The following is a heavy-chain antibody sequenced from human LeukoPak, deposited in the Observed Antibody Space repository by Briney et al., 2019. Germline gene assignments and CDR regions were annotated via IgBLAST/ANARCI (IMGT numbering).Heavy chain of an antibody. CDR1: GFTFSRYA. Sequence: PGGSLRLSCAASGFTFSRYAMNWVRQAPEKGLEWVSYISTGGDNTFYADSLKGRFTVSRDNAKNSLFLQMDSLRAEDTAVYYCARSFCTSVSCPKGHYHYVMDVWGQGTTVTVSS. V-gene: IGHV3-21*01. J-gene: IGHJ6*02. CDR2: ISTGGDNT. CDR3: ARSFCTSVSCPKGHYHYVMDV. D-gene: IGHD2-8*02.